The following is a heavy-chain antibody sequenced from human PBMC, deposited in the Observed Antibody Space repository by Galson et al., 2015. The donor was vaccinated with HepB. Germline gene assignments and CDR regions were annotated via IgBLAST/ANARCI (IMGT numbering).Heavy chain of an antibody. CDR2: IYRDGRT. J-gene: IGHJ4*02. CDR1: GVTVSSNY. CDR3: ARSLLLRGSFDY. V-gene: IGHV3-53*01. D-gene: IGHD2-15*01. Sequence: SLRLSCAASGVTVSSNYMTWVRQAPGKGLEWVSVIYRDGRTYYAESLKGRFTISRDSSKNTVYLDMNTLRAEDTAVYYCARSLLLRGSFDYWGQGTPVAVSS.